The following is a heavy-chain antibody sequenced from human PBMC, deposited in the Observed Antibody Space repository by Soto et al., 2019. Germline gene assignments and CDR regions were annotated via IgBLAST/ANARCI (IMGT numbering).Heavy chain of an antibody. CDR1: GDSISTVDYF. Sequence: QVQLLESGPGLVKPSQTLSLTCSVSGDSISTVDYFWAWIRQPPGQALEYIGYIYKSATTYYNPSCDSRVTFSLDTSKSQFALNVTSVTAADTAVYFCARGRYCLTGRCFPNWFDSWGQGTLVTVSS. CDR2: IYKSATT. V-gene: IGHV4-30-4*01. CDR3: ARGRYCLTGRCFPNWFDS. J-gene: IGHJ5*01. D-gene: IGHD2-15*01.